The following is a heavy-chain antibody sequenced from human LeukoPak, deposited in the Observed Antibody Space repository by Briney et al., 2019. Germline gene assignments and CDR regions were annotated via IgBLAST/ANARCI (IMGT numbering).Heavy chain of an antibody. Sequence: PGASPRLSCAASGFTFSSYAMSWVRQAPGKGLEWVSGISGSGGNTYYADSVKGRFTISRDNSKNTLYLQMNSLRAEDTAVYYCAKLYSSGWNGDENWGQGTLVSVSS. V-gene: IGHV3-23*01. D-gene: IGHD6-19*01. CDR1: GFTFSSYA. J-gene: IGHJ4*02. CDR2: ISGSGGNT. CDR3: AKLYSSGWNGDEN.